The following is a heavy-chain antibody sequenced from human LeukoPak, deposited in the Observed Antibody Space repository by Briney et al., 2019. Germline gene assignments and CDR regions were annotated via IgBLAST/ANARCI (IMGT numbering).Heavy chain of an antibody. D-gene: IGHD3-10*01. CDR2: ISSSGSTI. J-gene: IGHJ5*02. CDR1: GFTFSDYY. CDR3: ARNGAGKSSNWFDP. V-gene: IGHV3-11*01. Sequence: PGGSLRLSCAASGFTFSDYYMSWIRQAPGKGLEWVSYISSSGSTIYYADSVKGRFTISKDNAKNSLYLQMNSLRAEDTAVYYCARNGAGKSSNWFDPWGQGTLVTVSS.